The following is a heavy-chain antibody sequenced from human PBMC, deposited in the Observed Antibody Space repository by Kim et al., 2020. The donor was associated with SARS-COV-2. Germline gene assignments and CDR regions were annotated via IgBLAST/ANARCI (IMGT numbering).Heavy chain of an antibody. CDR3: ARDFSGRFDY. Sequence: SETLSLTCTVSGGSISSGGYYWSWIRQHPGKGLEWIGYIYYSGSTYYNPSLKSRVTISVDTSKNQFSLKLSSVTAADTAVYYCARDFSGRFDYWGQGTLVTVSS. J-gene: IGHJ4*02. D-gene: IGHD2-15*01. CDR1: GGSISSGGYY. CDR2: IYYSGST. V-gene: IGHV4-31*03.